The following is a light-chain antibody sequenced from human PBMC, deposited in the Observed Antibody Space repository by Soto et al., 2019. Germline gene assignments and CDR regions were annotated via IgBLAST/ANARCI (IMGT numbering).Light chain of an antibody. CDR3: SSYAGGNKLV. V-gene: IGLV2-8*01. Sequence: QSALTQPPSASGSPGQSVTISCTGTSSDVGASNSVSWYQQHPGKAPKLMIYEVAKRPSGVPDRFSGSKSGNTASLTVSGLQAADEADDYCSSYAGGNKLVFGTGTKLTVL. CDR2: EVA. J-gene: IGLJ1*01. CDR1: SSDVGASNS.